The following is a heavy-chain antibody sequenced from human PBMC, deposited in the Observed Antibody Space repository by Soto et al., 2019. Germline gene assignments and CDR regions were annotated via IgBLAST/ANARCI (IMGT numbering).Heavy chain of an antibody. V-gene: IGHV4-59*08. J-gene: IGHJ4*02. CDR2: IYYSGST. CDR1: EGYSIGFC. D-gene: IGHD3-9*01. Sequence: CTVVEGYSIGFCGSCIMKPQGKGLEWIGYIYYSGSTNYNPSLKSRVTISVDTSKNQFSLKLSSVTAADTAVYYCARQTHYYDILTGYYNSFGDYWGQGTLVPVS. CDR3: ARQTHYYDILTGYYNSFGDY.